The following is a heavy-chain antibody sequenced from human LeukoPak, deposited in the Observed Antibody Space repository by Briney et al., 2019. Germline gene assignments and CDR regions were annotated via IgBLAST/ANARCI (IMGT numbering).Heavy chain of an antibody. Sequence: GGSLRLSCAASGFTFSSYAMHWVRQAPGKGLEWVAVISYDGSNKYYADSVKGRFTISRDNSKDTLYLQMNSLRAEDTAVYYCAREPLNDGSGLDYWGQGTLVTVSS. CDR1: GFTFSSYA. CDR3: AREPLNDGSGLDY. J-gene: IGHJ4*02. CDR2: ISYDGSNK. D-gene: IGHD3-10*01. V-gene: IGHV3-30-3*01.